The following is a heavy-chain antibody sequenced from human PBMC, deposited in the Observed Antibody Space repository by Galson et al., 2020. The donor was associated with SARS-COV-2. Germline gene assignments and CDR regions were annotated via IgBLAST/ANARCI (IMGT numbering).Heavy chain of an antibody. Sequence: GESLKISCKASGYIFRTYWISWVRQMPGKGLEWIGRIQIRDSYTNYGPSFQGHVTMSVDESITTAYLQWTSLTASDTAIYYCARHEGFNDEFDIWGQGTRVNVSS. CDR3: ARHEGFNDEFDI. CDR1: GYIFRTYW. CDR2: IQIRDSYT. V-gene: IGHV5-10-1*01. J-gene: IGHJ3*02.